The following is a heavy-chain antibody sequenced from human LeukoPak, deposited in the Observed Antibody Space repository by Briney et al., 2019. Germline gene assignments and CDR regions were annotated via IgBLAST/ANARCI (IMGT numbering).Heavy chain of an antibody. CDR2: ISSSSNAI. D-gene: IGHD2-15*01. CDR1: GFTFSSYS. V-gene: IGHV3-48*01. CDR3: ARGILYSYDY. Sequence: GGSLRLSCAASGFTFSSYSVNWVRQAPGKGLEWVSYISSSSNAIYYAGSVKGRFTISRDNAKNSLYLQMNNLRAEDTAVYYCARGILYSYDYWGQGNLVTVSS. J-gene: IGHJ4*02.